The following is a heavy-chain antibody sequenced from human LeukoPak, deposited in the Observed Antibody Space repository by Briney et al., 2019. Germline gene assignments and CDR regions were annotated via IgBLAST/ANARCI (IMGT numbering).Heavy chain of an antibody. CDR2: IYPGDSDT. J-gene: IGHJ4*02. V-gene: IGHV5-51*01. CDR1: GYSFTGYW. CDR3: ARQASHCSSNSCYAGIWPADY. Sequence: GESLKISCKGSGYSFTGYWIGWVRQMPGKGLEWMGIIYPGDSDTRYSPSFQGQVTISADKYISTAYLQWSSLKASDTAMYYCARQASHCSSNSCYAGIWPADYWGQGTLVTVSS. D-gene: IGHD2-2*01.